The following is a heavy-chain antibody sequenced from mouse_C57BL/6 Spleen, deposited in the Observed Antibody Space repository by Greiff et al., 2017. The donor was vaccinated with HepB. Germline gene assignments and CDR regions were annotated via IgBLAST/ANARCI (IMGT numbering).Heavy chain of an antibody. CDR2: IDPETGGT. Sequence: VQLQQSGAELVRPGASVTLSCRASGSTFTDYEMHWVKQTPVHGLEWIGAIDPETGGTAYNQKFKGKAILTADKSSSTAYMELRSLTSEDSAVYYCTRSRDGYYVYWGQGTLVTVSA. J-gene: IGHJ3*01. CDR3: TRSRDGYYVY. CDR1: GSTFTDYE. D-gene: IGHD2-3*01. V-gene: IGHV1-15*01.